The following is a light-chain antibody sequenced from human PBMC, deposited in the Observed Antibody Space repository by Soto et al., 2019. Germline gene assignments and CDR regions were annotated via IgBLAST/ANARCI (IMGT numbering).Light chain of an antibody. Sequence: DIQMTQSPSSLSASDGDSVTITCRASQSVTSNLAWYQQKPGKAPNLLIYDASSMQSGVPSRFSGSGSGTEFTLTISSLQPDDFATYYCQHYNSYSEAFGQGTKVDIK. CDR1: QSVTSN. V-gene: IGKV1-5*01. J-gene: IGKJ1*01. CDR2: DAS. CDR3: QHYNSYSEA.